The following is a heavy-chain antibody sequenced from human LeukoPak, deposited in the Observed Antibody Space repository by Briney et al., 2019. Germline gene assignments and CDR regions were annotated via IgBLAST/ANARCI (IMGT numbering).Heavy chain of an antibody. CDR1: GGSISGYY. CDR3: ARAVVVAATVKWFDP. J-gene: IGHJ5*02. V-gene: IGHV4-59*01. CDR2: IYYSGST. D-gene: IGHD2-15*01. Sequence: SETLSLTCTVSGGSISGYYWSWIRQSPGKGLEWIGYIYYSGSTNYNPSLKSRVTMSVDTSKNHFSLKVSSVTAADTAVYYCARAVVVAATVKWFDPWGQGTLVTVSS.